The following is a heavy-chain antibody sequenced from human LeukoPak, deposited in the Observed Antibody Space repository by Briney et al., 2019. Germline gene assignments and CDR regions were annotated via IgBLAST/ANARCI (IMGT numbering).Heavy chain of an antibody. CDR3: ARDRVVGATTYYYYGMDV. J-gene: IGHJ6*02. CDR1: GFTFSDYY. Sequence: KPGGSLRLSCAASGFTFSDYYMSWIRQAPGKGLEWVSYISSSGSTIYYADSVKGRFTISRDNAKNPLYLQMNSLRAEDTAVYYCARDRVVGATTYYYYGMDVWGQGTTVTVSS. D-gene: IGHD1-26*01. V-gene: IGHV3-11*01. CDR2: ISSSGSTI.